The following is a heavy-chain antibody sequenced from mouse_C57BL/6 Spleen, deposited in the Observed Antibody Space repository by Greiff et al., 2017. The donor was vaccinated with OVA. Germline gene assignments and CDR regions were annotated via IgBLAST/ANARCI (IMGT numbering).Heavy chain of an antibody. Sequence: QVQLQQPGAELVKPGASVKLSCKASGYTFTSYWMQWVKQRPGQGLEWIGEIDPSDSYTNYNQKFKGKATLTVDTSSSTAYMQRSSLTSEDSAVYYCARRGSLYAMDYWGQGTSVTVSS. J-gene: IGHJ4*01. CDR3: ARRGSLYAMDY. CDR2: IDPSDSYT. CDR1: GYTFTSYW. V-gene: IGHV1-50*01. D-gene: IGHD1-1*01.